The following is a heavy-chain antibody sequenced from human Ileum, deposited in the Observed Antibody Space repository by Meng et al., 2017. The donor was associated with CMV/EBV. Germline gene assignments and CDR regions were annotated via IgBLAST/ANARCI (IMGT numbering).Heavy chain of an antibody. Sequence: FTTYHRHWVRQAPGQGLEWMGIIKPSDGSTTYAQKFQGRVTMTRDTSTSTVYMEMSSLRSEDTAVYYCARDMDYDILTGSVWGGFDYWGQGTLVTVSS. J-gene: IGHJ4*02. CDR3: ARDMDYDILTGSVWGGFDY. V-gene: IGHV1-46*01. D-gene: IGHD3-9*01. CDR2: IKPSDGST. CDR1: FTTYH.